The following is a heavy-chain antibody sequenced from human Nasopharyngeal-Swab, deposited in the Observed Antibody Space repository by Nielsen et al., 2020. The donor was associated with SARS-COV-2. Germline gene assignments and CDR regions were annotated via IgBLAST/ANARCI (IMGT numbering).Heavy chain of an antibody. V-gene: IGHV3-23*01. J-gene: IGHJ4*02. CDR1: GFIFSNYA. CDR3: AKDQGYSYGAPDS. CDR2: ISGRGDST. D-gene: IGHD5-18*01. Sequence: GGSLRLSCAASGFIFSNYAMNWVRLAPGKGLEWVSAISGRGDSTFYADSVQGRFTISRDNSKNTLYLQMNSLRADDTALYYCAKDQGYSYGAPDSWGQGTLVTVSS.